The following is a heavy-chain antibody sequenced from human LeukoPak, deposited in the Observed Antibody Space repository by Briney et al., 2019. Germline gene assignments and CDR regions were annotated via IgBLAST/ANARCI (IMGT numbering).Heavy chain of an antibody. CDR3: ARGDFWSGYSGYYFDY. CDR2: ISPYNGNT. V-gene: IGHV1-18*01. Sequence: ASVKVSCKASGGTFSTSGISWVRQAPGQGLEWMGWISPYNGNTNYAQKLQGRVTMTTDTSTSTAYMELRSLRSDDTAVYYCARGDFWSGYSGYYFDYWGQGTLVTVSS. D-gene: IGHD3-3*01. CDR1: GGTFSTSG. J-gene: IGHJ4*02.